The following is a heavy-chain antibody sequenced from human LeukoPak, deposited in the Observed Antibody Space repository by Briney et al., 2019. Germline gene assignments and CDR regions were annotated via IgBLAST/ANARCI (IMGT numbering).Heavy chain of an antibody. CDR3: AKIRGDGPFDY. D-gene: IGHD5-24*01. CDR2: ISGDGGST. V-gene: IGHV3-43*02. CDR1: GFTFVAYS. Sequence: LFCAASGFTFVAYSMSCVRSPPVPVLPLLSLISGDGGSTYYADSVKGRFTISRDNSKNSLYLQMNSLRTEDTALYYCAKIRGDGPFDYWGQGTLLTVSS. J-gene: IGHJ4*02.